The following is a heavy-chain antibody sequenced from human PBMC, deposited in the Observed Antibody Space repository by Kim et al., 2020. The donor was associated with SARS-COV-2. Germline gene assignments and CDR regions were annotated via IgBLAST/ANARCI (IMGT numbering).Heavy chain of an antibody. CDR3: AKSADITMIVVVIKGLGWFDP. J-gene: IGHJ5*02. V-gene: IGHV3-23*01. Sequence: FTISRDNSKNTLYLQMNSLRAEDTAVYYCAKSADITMIVVVIKGLGWFDPWGQGTLVTVSS. D-gene: IGHD3-22*01.